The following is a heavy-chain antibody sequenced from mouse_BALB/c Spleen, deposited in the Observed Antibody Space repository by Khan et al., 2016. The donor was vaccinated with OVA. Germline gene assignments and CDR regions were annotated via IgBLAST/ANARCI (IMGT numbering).Heavy chain of an antibody. Sequence: EVQRVESGGGLVKPGGSLKLSCTASGFAFSSYDMSWVRQTPEKRLEWVAYISSGGDNTYSPDTVKGRFPISRDNAKHTLYLQMSSLKSEDTSSEYCTRRPGYCDVWGKGTTVTVSS. CDR3: TRRPGYCDV. CDR2: ISSGGDNT. CDR1: GFAFSSYD. V-gene: IGHV5-12-1*01. J-gene: IGHJ1*03.